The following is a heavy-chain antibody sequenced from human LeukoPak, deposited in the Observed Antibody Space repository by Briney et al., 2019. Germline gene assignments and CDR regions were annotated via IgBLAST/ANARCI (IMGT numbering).Heavy chain of an antibody. CDR2: ISYSGTP. Sequence: SETLSLTCTVSGGSITSEGYHWGWIRQHPGKGLEWIGYISYSGTPYYNPSLKSRVAILIDTPTNQFSLRLNSVTAADTAVYYCARRAPWLVSGCFDYWGQGALVTVSS. J-gene: IGHJ4*02. V-gene: IGHV4-31*03. CDR1: GGSITSEGYH. D-gene: IGHD6-19*01. CDR3: ARRAPWLVSGCFDY.